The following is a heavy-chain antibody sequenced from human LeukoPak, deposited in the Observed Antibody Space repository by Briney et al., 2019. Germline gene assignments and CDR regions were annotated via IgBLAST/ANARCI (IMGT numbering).Heavy chain of an antibody. D-gene: IGHD3-10*01. CDR2: ISYDGSNK. V-gene: IGHV3-30-3*01. CDR3: ARDQFGELVVCTFHI. Sequence: PGGSLRLSCAASGFTFSSYAMHWVRQAPGKGLEWVAVISYDGSNKYYADSVKGRFTISRDNSKNTLYLQMNSLRAEDTAVYYCARDQFGELVVCTFHIWGQGTMVTASS. J-gene: IGHJ3*02. CDR1: GFTFSSYA.